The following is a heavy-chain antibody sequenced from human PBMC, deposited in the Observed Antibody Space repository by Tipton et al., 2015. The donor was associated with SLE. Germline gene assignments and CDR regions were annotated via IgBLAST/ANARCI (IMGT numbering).Heavy chain of an antibody. J-gene: IGHJ5*01. CDR1: GFTFNSYW. CDR2: LGPDGEEQ. CDR3: VRDGIPGEIAIGLADS. V-gene: IGHV3-7*03. D-gene: IGHD3-10*01. Sequence: SLRLSCAASGFTFNSYWMSWVRQAPGKGLEWVANLGPDGEEQDYVDSVKGRFTISRDNAKNSLYLQMQSLRVEDTAVYYCVRDGIPGEIAIGLADSWGHGTVVTVSS.